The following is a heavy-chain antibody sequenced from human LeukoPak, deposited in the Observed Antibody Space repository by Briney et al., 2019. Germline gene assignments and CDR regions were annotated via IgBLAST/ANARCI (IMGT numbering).Heavy chain of an antibody. J-gene: IGHJ4*02. V-gene: IGHV4-59*01. D-gene: IGHD2-2*01. CDR2: IYYSGST. CDR3: ARERGYCSSTSCPLFDY. CDR1: GGSISSYY. Sequence: SETLSLTCTVSGGSISSYYWSWIRQPPGKGLEWIRYIYYSGSTNYNPSLKSRVTIPVDTSKNQFSLKLSSVTAADTAVYYCARERGYCSSTSCPLFDYWGQGTLVTVSS.